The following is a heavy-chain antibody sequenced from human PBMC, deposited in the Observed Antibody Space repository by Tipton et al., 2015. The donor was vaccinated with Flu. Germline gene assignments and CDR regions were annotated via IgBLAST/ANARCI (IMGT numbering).Heavy chain of an antibody. CDR3: ANRGYSYGLGI. J-gene: IGHJ3*02. Sequence: SLRLSCAASGFTFSSYAMSWVRQAPGKGLEWVSAISGGGGTVYYADSVQGRFTISRDNSKNTLYLQMNSLRAEDTAVYYCANRGYSYGLGIWGQGTMVTVSS. V-gene: IGHV3-23*01. D-gene: IGHD5-18*01. CDR2: ISGGGGTV. CDR1: GFTFSSYA.